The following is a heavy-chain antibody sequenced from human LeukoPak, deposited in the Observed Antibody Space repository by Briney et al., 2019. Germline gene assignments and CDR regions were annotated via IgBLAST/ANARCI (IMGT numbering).Heavy chain of an antibody. D-gene: IGHD4-17*01. V-gene: IGHV1-2*02. J-gene: IGHJ4*02. CDR1: GYTFTGYY. CDR2: INPNSGGT. CDR3: ARVSEREKPVTTRAFDY. Sequence: ASVKVSCKASGYTFTGYYMHWVRQAPGQGLEWMGWINPNSGGTNYAQKFQGRVTMTRDTSISTAYMELSRLRSDDTAVYYCARVSEREKPVTTRAFDYWGQGTLVTVSS.